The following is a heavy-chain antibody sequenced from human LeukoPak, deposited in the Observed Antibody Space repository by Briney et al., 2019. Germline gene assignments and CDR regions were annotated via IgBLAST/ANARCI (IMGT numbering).Heavy chain of an antibody. CDR3: ARESADGSGCYDYFHY. CDR1: GFTFSRSW. Sequence: PGGSLRLSCEASGFTFSRSWMHWVRQAPGRGLVWVSRINSDGSSTSYAESVKGRFTISRDNAKNTLYLQMNSLRAEDTAVYYCARESADGSGCYDYFHYWGQGILVTVSS. D-gene: IGHD3-10*01. V-gene: IGHV3-74*01. J-gene: IGHJ4*02. CDR2: INSDGSST.